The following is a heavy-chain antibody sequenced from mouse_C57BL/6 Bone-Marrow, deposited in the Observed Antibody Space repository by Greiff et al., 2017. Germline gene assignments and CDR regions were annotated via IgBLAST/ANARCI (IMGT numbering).Heavy chain of an antibody. Sequence: VQLQQSGAELVRPGASVTLSCKASGYTFTDYEMHWVKQTPVHGLEWIGAIDPDTGGTAYNQKFKGKAILTADKSSSTAYMELRSLTSEDSAVYYGAGGNGSSYNWYFDDWGKGTTVTVSS. CDR1: GYTFTDYE. CDR2: IDPDTGGT. D-gene: IGHD1-1*01. CDR3: AGGNGSSYNWYFDD. J-gene: IGHJ1*03. V-gene: IGHV1-15*01.